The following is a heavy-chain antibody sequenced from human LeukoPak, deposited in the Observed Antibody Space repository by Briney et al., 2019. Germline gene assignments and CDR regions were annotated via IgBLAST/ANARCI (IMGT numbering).Heavy chain of an antibody. CDR2: IYFSGTT. CDR3: ASTLQYSSGWYY. J-gene: IGHJ4*02. D-gene: IGHD6-19*01. Sequence: QPSETLSLTCTVSGGSISTTSFYWAWIRQPPGKGLEWIGSIYFSGTTHYNPSLKSRVTISVDTSKNQFSLKLRSVTAADTAVYYCASTLQYSSGWYYWGQGTLVTVSS. V-gene: IGHV4-39*07. CDR1: GGSISTTSFY.